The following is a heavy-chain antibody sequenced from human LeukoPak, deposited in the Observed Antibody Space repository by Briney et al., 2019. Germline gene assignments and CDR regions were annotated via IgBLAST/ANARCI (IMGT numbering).Heavy chain of an antibody. J-gene: IGHJ4*02. Sequence: GGSLRLSCAASGFTFSSYWMSWVRQAPGKGLEWVANIKQDGSEKYYVDSVKGRFTISRDNAKNSLYLQMNSLRAEDTAVYYCARDVPPSYDFWSGFGPDYFDYWGQGTLVTVSS. CDR1: GFTFSSYW. CDR3: ARDVPPSYDFWSGFGPDYFDY. V-gene: IGHV3-7*01. CDR2: IKQDGSEK. D-gene: IGHD3-3*01.